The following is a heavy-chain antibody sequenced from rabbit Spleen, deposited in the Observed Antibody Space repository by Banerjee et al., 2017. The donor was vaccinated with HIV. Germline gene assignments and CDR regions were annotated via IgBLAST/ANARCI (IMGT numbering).Heavy chain of an antibody. D-gene: IGHD2-1*01. V-gene: IGHV1S40*01. J-gene: IGHJ4*01. CDR3: ARDSYDDYGYVKL. CDR2: IDAGSSGFT. CDR1: GFSFSGTYW. Sequence: QSLEESGGDLVKPEGSLTLTCTASGFSFSGTYWMCWVRQAPGKGLEWIACIDAGSSGFTYYASWAKGRFTISKTSPTTVTLQVTSLTAADTATYFCARDSYDDYGYVKLWGQGTLVTVS.